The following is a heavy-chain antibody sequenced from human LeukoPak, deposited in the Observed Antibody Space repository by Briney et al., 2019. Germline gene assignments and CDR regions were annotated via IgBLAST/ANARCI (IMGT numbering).Heavy chain of an antibody. CDR1: GGSFSGYY. V-gene: IGHV4-34*01. D-gene: IGHD3-10*01. Sequence: SETLSLTCAVYGGSFSGYYWSWIRQPPGKGLEWIGEINHSGSTNYNPSLKSRVTISVDTSKNQFSLKLSSVTAADTAVYYCARGRTPLYYYGSGSFYDYWGREPWSPSPQ. CDR2: INHSGST. J-gene: IGHJ4*02. CDR3: ARGRTPLYYYGSGSFYDY.